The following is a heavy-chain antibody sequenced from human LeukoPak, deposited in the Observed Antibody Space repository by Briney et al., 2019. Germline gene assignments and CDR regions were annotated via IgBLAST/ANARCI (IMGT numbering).Heavy chain of an antibody. CDR1: GLTVSGNY. J-gene: IGHJ4*02. Sequence: AGGSLRLSCAASGLTVSGNYMSWVRQFPGKGLEWVSVIYSGGTTNYADSVKGRFTISRDYSKNTLYLQMNSLRPQDTAVYYCATRFSEQSWGQGTLVTVSS. D-gene: IGHD3-3*01. V-gene: IGHV3-66*02. CDR2: IYSGGTT. CDR3: ATRFSEQS.